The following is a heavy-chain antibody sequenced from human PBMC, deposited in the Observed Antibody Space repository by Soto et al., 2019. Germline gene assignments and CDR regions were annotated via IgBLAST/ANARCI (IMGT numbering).Heavy chain of an antibody. CDR1: GGSISSYY. CDR3: ASLAAAGGMDV. V-gene: IGHV4-59*01. J-gene: IGHJ6*02. D-gene: IGHD6-13*01. CDR2: IYYSGST. Sequence: SETLSLTCTVSGGSISSYYWIWIRQPPGKGLEWIGYIYYSGSTNYNPSLKSRVTISVDTSKNQFSLKLSSVTAADTAVYYCASLAAAGGMDVWGQGTTVTVSS.